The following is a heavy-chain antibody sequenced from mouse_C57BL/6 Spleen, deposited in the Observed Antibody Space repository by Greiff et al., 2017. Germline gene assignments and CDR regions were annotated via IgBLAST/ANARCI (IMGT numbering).Heavy chain of an antibody. J-gene: IGHJ4*01. CDR1: GYTFTNYW. Sequence: QVQLQQSGAELVRPGTSVKMSCKASGYTFTNYWIGWAKQRPGHGLEWIGDIYPGGGYTNYNEKFKGKATLTADKSSSTAYMQFSSLTSEDSAIYYCARGGYYYGSSSSYAMDYWGQGTSVTVSS. V-gene: IGHV1-63*01. CDR2: IYPGGGYT. CDR3: ARGGYYYGSSSSYAMDY. D-gene: IGHD1-1*01.